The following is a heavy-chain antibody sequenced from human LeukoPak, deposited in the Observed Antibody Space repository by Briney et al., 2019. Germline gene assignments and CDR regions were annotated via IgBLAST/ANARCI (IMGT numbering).Heavy chain of an antibody. V-gene: IGHV3-23*01. CDR2: ISGSGGST. J-gene: IGHJ3*02. CDR3: AKQDVLLWFGEPRGAFDI. Sequence: GGSLRLSCAASGFTFGSYAMSWVRQAPGKGLEWVSAISGSGGSTYYADSVKGRFTISRDNSKNTLHLQMNSLRAEDTAVYYCAKQDVLLWFGEPRGAFDIWGQGTMVTVSS. D-gene: IGHD3-10*01. CDR1: GFTFGSYA.